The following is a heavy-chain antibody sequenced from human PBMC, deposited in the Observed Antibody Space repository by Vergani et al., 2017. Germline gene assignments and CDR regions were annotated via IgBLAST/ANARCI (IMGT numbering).Heavy chain of an antibody. CDR1: GYTFTSYG. Sequence: QVQLVQSGAEVKKPGSSVKVSCKASGYTFTSYGISWVRQAPGQGLEWMGWISAYNGNTNYAQKLQGRVTMTTDTSTSTAYMELRSLRSDETAVYYCARDFYSSGWRYNWFDPWGQGTLVTVSS. V-gene: IGHV1-18*04. D-gene: IGHD6-19*01. J-gene: IGHJ5*02. CDR3: ARDFYSSGWRYNWFDP. CDR2: ISAYNGNT.